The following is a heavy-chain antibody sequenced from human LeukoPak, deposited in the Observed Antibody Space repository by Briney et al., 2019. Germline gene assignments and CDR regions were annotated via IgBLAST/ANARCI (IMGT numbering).Heavy chain of an antibody. D-gene: IGHD5-18*01. J-gene: IGHJ4*02. CDR2: ISWNSGII. CDR1: GFTFHDYA. V-gene: IGHV3-9*01. CDR3: TKDSVAMVTTSDY. Sequence: GWSLRLSCAASGFTFHDYAMHWVRQAPGKGREWVSGISWNSGIIGYADSVKGRFTTSRDNAKNSLYLQMNSLRPEDTALYYCTKDSVAMVTTSDYWGQGTLVTVSS.